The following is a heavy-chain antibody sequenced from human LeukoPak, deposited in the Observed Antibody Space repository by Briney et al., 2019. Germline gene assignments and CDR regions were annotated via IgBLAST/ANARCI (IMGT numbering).Heavy chain of an antibody. V-gene: IGHV3-21*04. CDR3: AKDGEMATLAGWFDP. Sequence: PGGSLRLSCAASGFTFDDYAMHWVRQAPGKGLEWVSSISTASSYIYYADSMKGRFTISRDNAKNSLYLQMNSLRAEDTALYYCAKDGEMATLAGWFDPWGQGTLVTVSS. CDR1: GFTFDDYA. D-gene: IGHD5-24*01. CDR2: ISTASSYI. J-gene: IGHJ5*02.